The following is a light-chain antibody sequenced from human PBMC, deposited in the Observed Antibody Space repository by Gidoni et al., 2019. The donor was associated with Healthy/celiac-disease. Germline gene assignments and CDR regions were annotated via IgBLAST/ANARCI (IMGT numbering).Light chain of an antibody. CDR2: GAS. Sequence: EIVMTQSPATLSVSPGERATLSCRASQSVSSNLAWYQQKPGQAPRLLIYGASTRATGIPARFSGSGSETEFTLTISSLQSEDFAVYYCQHYNNWPYTFGQXTKLEIK. CDR3: QHYNNWPYT. V-gene: IGKV3-15*01. CDR1: QSVSSN. J-gene: IGKJ2*01.